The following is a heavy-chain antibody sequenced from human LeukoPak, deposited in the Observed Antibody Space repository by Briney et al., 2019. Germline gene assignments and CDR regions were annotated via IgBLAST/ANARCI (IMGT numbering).Heavy chain of an antibody. Sequence: GGSLRLSCAASGFTFSSYAMSWVRQAPGKGLEWVSYISGSSTYIYYADSVKSRFTISRDNAKNSLYLQMNSLRAEDTALYYCATYGSGSGTFFDSWGQGTLVTVSS. CDR2: ISGSSTYI. CDR3: ATYGSGSGTFFDS. D-gene: IGHD3-10*01. J-gene: IGHJ4*01. CDR1: GFTFSSYA. V-gene: IGHV3-21*01.